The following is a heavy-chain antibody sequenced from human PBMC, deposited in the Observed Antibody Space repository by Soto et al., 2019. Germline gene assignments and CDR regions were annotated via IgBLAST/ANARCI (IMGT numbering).Heavy chain of an antibody. CDR3: TPQFTVTTFEAFDP. D-gene: IGHD4-17*01. J-gene: IGHJ5*02. CDR2: IRSKAYGGTT. CDR1: GFTFGDYA. V-gene: IGHV3-49*03. Sequence: GGSLRLSCTASGFTFGDYAMSWFRQAPGKGLEWVGFIRSKAYGGTTGYAASVKGRFTISRDDSKSIAYLQMNSLKTEDTAVYYCTPQFTVTTFEAFDPWGQGTLVTVSS.